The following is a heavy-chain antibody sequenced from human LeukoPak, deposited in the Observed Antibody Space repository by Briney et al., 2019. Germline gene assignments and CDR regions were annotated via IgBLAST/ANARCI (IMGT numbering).Heavy chain of an antibody. CDR1: GGSISPYY. CDR3: ARVVGATRVDY. D-gene: IGHD1-26*01. J-gene: IGHJ4*02. CDR2: IHFSGSA. Sequence: KASETLSLTCNVSGGSISPYYWSRIRQVPGKGLEWIGYIHFSGSAYYNPSLKSRVTISVDTSKNQFSLILSSVTAADTAVYYCARVVGATRVDYWGQGTLVTVSS. V-gene: IGHV4-59*06.